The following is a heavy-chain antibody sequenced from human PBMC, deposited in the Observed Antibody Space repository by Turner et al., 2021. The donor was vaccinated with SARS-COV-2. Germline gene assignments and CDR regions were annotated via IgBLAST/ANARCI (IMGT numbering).Heavy chain of an antibody. V-gene: IGHV3-21*01. Sequence: EVQLVESGGGLVKPGGSLRLSCPASGFTFSSYTMNWVRQAPGKGLEWVSSISSSSSYIYYADSVKGRFTISRDNAKNSLYLQMNSLGAEDTAVYYCARRMPNYYDSSGYYLDAFDIWGQGTMVTVSS. CDR2: ISSSSSYI. J-gene: IGHJ3*02. D-gene: IGHD3-22*01. CDR3: ARRMPNYYDSSGYYLDAFDI. CDR1: GFTFSSYT.